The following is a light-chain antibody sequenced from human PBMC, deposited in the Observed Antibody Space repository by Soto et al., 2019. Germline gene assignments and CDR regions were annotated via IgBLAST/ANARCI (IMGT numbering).Light chain of an antibody. CDR2: EVS. CDR3: NSYAGSNTLYV. J-gene: IGLJ1*01. V-gene: IGLV2-8*01. CDR1: SSDVGGYNY. Sequence: SVLTQPPSASGSPGQSVPISCTGTSSDVGGYNYVSWYQQHPGKAPKLMIYEVSKRPSGVPDRFSGSKSGNTASLTVSGLQAEDEADYNGNSYAGSNTLYVFGTGTKVPV.